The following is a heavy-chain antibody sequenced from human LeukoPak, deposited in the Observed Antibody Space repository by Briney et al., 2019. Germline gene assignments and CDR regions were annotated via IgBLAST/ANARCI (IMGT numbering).Heavy chain of an antibody. V-gene: IGHV3-66*01. CDR1: GFTVSSNY. D-gene: IGHD6-19*01. CDR2: IYSGGST. Sequence: GGSLRLSCAASGFTVSSNYMSWVRQAPGKGLEWVSVIYSGGSTYYADSVKGRFTISRDNSKNTLYLQMNSLRAEDTAVYYCARDGESSGWHGGYFDYWAQGTLVTVSS. CDR3: ARDGESSGWHGGYFDY. J-gene: IGHJ4*02.